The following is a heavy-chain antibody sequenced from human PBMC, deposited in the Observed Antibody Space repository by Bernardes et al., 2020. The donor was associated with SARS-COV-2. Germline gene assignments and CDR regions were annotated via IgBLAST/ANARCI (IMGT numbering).Heavy chain of an antibody. D-gene: IGHD3-3*01. CDR1: EFMFSTYG. CDR2: ISYDGSDQ. J-gene: IGHJ6*02. V-gene: IGHV3-30*18. Sequence: SLRLSCAASEFMFSTYGMHWVRQAPGKGLEWVALISYDGSDQDYVDSVKGRFTISRDNSKNTLSLQMNSLREEDTAVYYCAKDLARYDFWTGPDYYYGLDVWGQGTTVTVSS. CDR3: AKDLARYDFWTGPDYYYGLDV.